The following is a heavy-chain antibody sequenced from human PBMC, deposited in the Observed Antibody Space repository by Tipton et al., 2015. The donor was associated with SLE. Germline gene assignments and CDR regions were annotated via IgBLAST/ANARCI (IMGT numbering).Heavy chain of an antibody. CDR1: GGSFTRPY. J-gene: IGHJ3*01. CDR2: IYHRGNT. CDR3: ARGFYYDTVGNYGAFDL. Sequence: TLSLTCTVSGGSFTRPYWSWIRQPPGKGLEWIGCIYHRGNTAYNTSLKSRVTMSVDTSKKQVSLKLSSVTAADTAVYYCARGFYYDTVGNYGAFDLWGQGTMVPVSS. V-gene: IGHV4-59*11. D-gene: IGHD3-22*01.